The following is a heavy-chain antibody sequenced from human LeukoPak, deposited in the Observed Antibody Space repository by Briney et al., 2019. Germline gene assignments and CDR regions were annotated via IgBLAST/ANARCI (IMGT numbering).Heavy chain of an antibody. V-gene: IGHV4-34*01. CDR2: IYDSGST. D-gene: IGHD3-16*01. CDR3: ARHYGP. J-gene: IGHJ5*02. Sequence: SETLSLTCAVYGGSFSGYYWSWIRQPPGKGLEWIGSIYDSGSTCYNPSLKSRVTISVDTSKNQFSLKLNSVTAADTAVYYCARHYGPWGQGTLVTVSS. CDR1: GGSFSGYY.